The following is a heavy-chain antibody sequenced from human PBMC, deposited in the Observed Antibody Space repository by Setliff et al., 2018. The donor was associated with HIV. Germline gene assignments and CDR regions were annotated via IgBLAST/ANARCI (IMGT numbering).Heavy chain of an antibody. Sequence: GGSLRLSCTASGFTFGDYAMSWVRQAPGKGLEWVGFIRSKAYGGTTEYAASVKGRFTISRDDSKSIAYLQMNSLKTEDTAVYYCTRDMASGGYYFDYWGQGTLVTVSS. CDR3: TRDMASGGYYFDY. CDR2: IRSKAYGGTT. J-gene: IGHJ4*02. V-gene: IGHV3-49*04. CDR1: GFTFGDYA. D-gene: IGHD2-15*01.